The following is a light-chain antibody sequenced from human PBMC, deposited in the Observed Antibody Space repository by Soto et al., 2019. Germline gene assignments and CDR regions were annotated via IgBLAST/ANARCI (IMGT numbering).Light chain of an antibody. V-gene: IGKV3-11*01. CDR3: QQRLIWPLT. J-gene: IGKJ4*01. Sequence: EIVLTQSPATLSLSPGERATLSCRASQSVSRYLAWYQQKPGQAPRLLIYDASNRATGIPARFSGSGSGTDFTLPISSLEPEDFADYYCQQRLIWPLTFGGGTKVEIK. CDR2: DAS. CDR1: QSVSRY.